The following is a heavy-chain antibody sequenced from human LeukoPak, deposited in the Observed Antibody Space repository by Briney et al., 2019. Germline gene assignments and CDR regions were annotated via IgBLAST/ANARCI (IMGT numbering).Heavy chain of an antibody. CDR1: GYTFTSYY. CDR3: AMSYVDTTQDY. D-gene: IGHD1-1*01. J-gene: IGHJ4*02. CDR2: INPSGGST. Sequence: ASVKVSCKASGYTFTSYYMHWVRQAPGQGLEWMGIINPSGGSTSYAQKFQGRVTMTRDTSTSTVYMELSSLRSEDTAVYYCAMSYVDTTQDYWGQGTLVTVSS. V-gene: IGHV1-46*01.